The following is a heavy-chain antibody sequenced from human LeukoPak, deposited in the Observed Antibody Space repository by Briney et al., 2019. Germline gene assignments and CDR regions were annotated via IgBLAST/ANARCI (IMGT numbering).Heavy chain of an antibody. CDR1: GYTFTSYD. Sequence: ASVTVSFTASGYTFTSYDINWVRQATGQGLEWMGWMNPNSGNTGYAQKFQGRVTMTRNTSISTAYMELSSLRSEDTAVYYCARGDYYGSGSYGKSYGMDVWGQGTTVTVSS. D-gene: IGHD3-10*01. V-gene: IGHV1-8*01. J-gene: IGHJ6*02. CDR3: ARGDYYGSGSYGKSYGMDV. CDR2: MNPNSGNT.